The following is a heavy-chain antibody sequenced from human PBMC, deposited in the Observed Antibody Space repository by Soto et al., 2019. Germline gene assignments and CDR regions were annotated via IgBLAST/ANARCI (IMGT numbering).Heavy chain of an antibody. CDR1: GFTFSSYA. CDR2: ISGSGGGT. J-gene: IGHJ4*02. D-gene: IGHD1-1*01. CDR3: AKFGMATTKRSPPYYIDY. V-gene: IGHV3-23*01. Sequence: EVQVLESGGGLVQPGGSLRLSCAASGFTFSSYAMSWVRQAPGKGLEWVSSISGSGGGTYYADSVKGRFTFSRDNSKNKLYLQMNSLRAEDTAVSYCAKFGMATTKRSPPYYIDYWGQGALVTVSS.